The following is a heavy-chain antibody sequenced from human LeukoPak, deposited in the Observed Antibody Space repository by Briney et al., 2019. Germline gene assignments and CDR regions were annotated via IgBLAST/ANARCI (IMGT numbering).Heavy chain of an antibody. CDR3: ARVFGYYYFYMDV. CDR2: ISPENGDT. Sequence: ASVSVSCKASGYTFVNFGLIWVRQAPGQGLEWMGWISPENGDTNYAQTFQDRVTMTTDTPTNTAYMELRSLTSDDTAVYFCARVFGYYYFYMDVWGEGTTVIISS. V-gene: IGHV1-18*01. D-gene: IGHD3/OR15-3a*01. J-gene: IGHJ6*03. CDR1: GYTFVNFG.